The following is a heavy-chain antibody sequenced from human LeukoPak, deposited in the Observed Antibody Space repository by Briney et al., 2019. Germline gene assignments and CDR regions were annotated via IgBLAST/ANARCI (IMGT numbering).Heavy chain of an antibody. CDR1: GGSINSDTYY. CDR3: AGLYNGKRPPDY. D-gene: IGHD1-14*01. CDR2: IYYSGST. V-gene: IGHV4-39*01. Sequence: SETLSLTCTVSGGSINSDTYYWGWIRQPPGKGLEWIGSIYYSGSTYFSPSLKSRVTISVDTSKNQLSLKLTSVTAADTAVYYCAGLYNGKRPPDYWGQGTLVTVSS. J-gene: IGHJ4*02.